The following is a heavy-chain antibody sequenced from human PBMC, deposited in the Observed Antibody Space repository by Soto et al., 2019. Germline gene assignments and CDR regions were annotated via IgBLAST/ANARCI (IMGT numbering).Heavy chain of an antibody. CDR2: IYWDDDK. CDR3: AHRSSGAHFQH. D-gene: IGHD6-19*01. V-gene: IGHV2-5*02. J-gene: IGHJ1*01. CDR1: GFSLSTSGVG. Sequence: QITLKESGPTLVKPTQTLTLTCTFSGFSLSTSGVGVGWIRQPPGKALEWLALIYWDDDKRYSPSLKSRLTXTXXTSKNQVVLTMTNMDPVDTATYYCAHRSSGAHFQHWGQGTLVTVSS.